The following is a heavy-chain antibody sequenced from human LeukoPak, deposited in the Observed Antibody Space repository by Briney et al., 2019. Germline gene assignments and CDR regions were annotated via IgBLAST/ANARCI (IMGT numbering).Heavy chain of an antibody. V-gene: IGHV4-39*01. CDR2: IYYSGST. CDR1: GGSISSSSYY. Sequence: ASETLSLTCTVSGGSISSSSYYWGWIRQPPGKGLEWIGSIYYSGSTYYNPSLKSRVTISVDTSKNQFSLKLSSVTAADTAVYYCARHSGKDTPYYDFRSGYLLNWFDPWGQGTLVTVSS. CDR3: ARHSGKDTPYYDFRSGYLLNWFDP. J-gene: IGHJ5*02. D-gene: IGHD3-3*01.